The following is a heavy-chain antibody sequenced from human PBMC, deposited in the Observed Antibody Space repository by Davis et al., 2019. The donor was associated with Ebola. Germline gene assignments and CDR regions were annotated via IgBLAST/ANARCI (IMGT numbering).Heavy chain of an antibody. CDR1: GYTFTSYD. CDR3: ARAPGSGRKNWFDP. V-gene: IGHV1-8*01. Sequence: AASVKVSCKASGYTFTSYDINWVRQATGQGLEWMGWMNPNSGNTGYAQKFQGRVTMTRNTSISTAYMELSSLRSEDTAVYYCARAPGSGRKNWFDPWGQGTLVTVSS. CDR2: MNPNSGNT. J-gene: IGHJ5*02. D-gene: IGHD3-10*01.